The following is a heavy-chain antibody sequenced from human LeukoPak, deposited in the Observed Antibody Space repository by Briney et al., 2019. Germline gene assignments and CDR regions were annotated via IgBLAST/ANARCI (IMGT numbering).Heavy chain of an antibody. D-gene: IGHD3-10*01. J-gene: IGHJ4*02. Sequence: PSETLSLTCTVSGGSISSYYWSWIRQPAGKGLEWIGRIYTSGSTNYNPSLKSRVTMSVDTSKNQFSLKLSSVTAADTAVYYCAREGTYYGSGSHLDCGQETLVTVSS. V-gene: IGHV4-4*07. CDR3: AREGTYYGSGSHLD. CDR2: IYTSGST. CDR1: GGSISSYY.